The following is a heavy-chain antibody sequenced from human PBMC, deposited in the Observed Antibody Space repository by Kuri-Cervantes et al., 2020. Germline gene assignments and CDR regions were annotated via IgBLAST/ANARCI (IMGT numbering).Heavy chain of an antibody. J-gene: IGHJ4*02. Sequence: GGSLRLSCAASGFTFSTYGMHWVRQAPGKGLEWVAVIWYDGSNKYYADSVKGRFTISRDNSKNTLYLQMNSLRAEDTAVYYCARAPEGDHDYVWGSPLYYYWGQGTLVTVSS. V-gene: IGHV3-33*01. D-gene: IGHD3-16*01. CDR3: ARAPEGDHDYVWGSPLYYY. CDR1: GFTFSTYG. CDR2: IWYDGSNK.